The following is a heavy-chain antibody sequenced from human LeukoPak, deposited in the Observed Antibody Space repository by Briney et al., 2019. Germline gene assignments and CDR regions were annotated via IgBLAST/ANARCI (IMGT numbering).Heavy chain of an antibody. CDR2: IIPIFGTA. CDR3: ARGWDSSSSFGY. Sequence: ASVKVSCKASGGTFSSYAISWVRQAPGQGLERMGGIIPIFGTANYAQKFQGRVTITTDESTSTAYMELSSLRSEDTAVYYCARGWDSSSSFGYWGQGTLVTVSS. CDR1: GGTFSSYA. D-gene: IGHD6-6*01. J-gene: IGHJ4*02. V-gene: IGHV1-69*05.